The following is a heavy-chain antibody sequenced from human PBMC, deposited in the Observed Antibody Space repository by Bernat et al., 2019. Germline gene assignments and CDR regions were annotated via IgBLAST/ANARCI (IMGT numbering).Heavy chain of an antibody. Sequence: EVQLVESGGGLVQPGGSLRLSCAASGFTFNNYFMSWVRQAPGKGLEWVANIKQDESEKYYVDSVKGRFTISRDNARNSLFLQMNSLKAEDTAVYYCAGGWFGELYGMDVWGQGTTVTVSS. D-gene: IGHD3-10*01. CDR2: IKQDESEK. V-gene: IGHV3-7*03. CDR1: GFTFNNYF. CDR3: AGGWFGELYGMDV. J-gene: IGHJ6*02.